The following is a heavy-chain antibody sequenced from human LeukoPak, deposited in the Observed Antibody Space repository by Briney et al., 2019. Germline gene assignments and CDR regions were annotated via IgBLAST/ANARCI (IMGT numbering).Heavy chain of an antibody. V-gene: IGHV4-4*02. Sequence: PSETLSLTCGVSGGSIDMTNYWSWVRQAPGKGLEWIGEIAHDGTRNYNASLRSRVATSLDRANNQFSLSLTSVTAADTAVYYCTRENRPFCPFAYWGQGVLVTVSS. CDR3: TRENRPFCPFAY. J-gene: IGHJ4*02. CDR1: GGSIDMTNY. D-gene: IGHD2/OR15-2a*01. CDR2: IAHDGTR.